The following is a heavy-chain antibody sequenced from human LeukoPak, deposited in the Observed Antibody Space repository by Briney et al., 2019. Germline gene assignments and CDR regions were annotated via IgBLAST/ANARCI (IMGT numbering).Heavy chain of an antibody. CDR3: AKYSGSYFGAFDI. Sequence: PGGSLRLSCAASGFTFSSYWMSWVRQAPGKGLEWVANIKQDGSEKYYVDSVKGRFTISRDNAKNSLYLQMNSLRAEDTAVYYCAKYSGSYFGAFDIWGQGTMVIVSS. CDR2: IKQDGSEK. J-gene: IGHJ3*02. V-gene: IGHV3-7*03. CDR1: GFTFSSYW. D-gene: IGHD1-26*01.